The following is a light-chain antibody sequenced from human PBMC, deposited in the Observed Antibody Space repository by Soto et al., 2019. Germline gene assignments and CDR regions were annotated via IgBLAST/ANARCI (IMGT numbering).Light chain of an antibody. CDR2: KTS. CDR3: QQYNSYPWT. Sequence: DIQMTQSPSTLSASVGYRVTITCRASQSISSWLAWYQQKPGKAPKLLMYKTSSLESGVPSRFSGSRSGTEFTLTISSLQPDDFATYFCQQYNSYPWTFGQGTKVEIK. CDR1: QSISSW. J-gene: IGKJ1*01. V-gene: IGKV1-5*03.